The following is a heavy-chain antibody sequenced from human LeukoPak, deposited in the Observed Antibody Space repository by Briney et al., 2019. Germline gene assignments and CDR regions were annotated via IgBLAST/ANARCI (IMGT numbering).Heavy chain of an antibody. CDR1: GGPFSSRY. D-gene: IGHD3-22*01. V-gene: IGHV4-34*01. CDR2: ISHTGST. CDR3: ARSLYDEDY. Sequence: SETLSLTCAVYGGPFSSRYWSWIRQPPGKGLEWVGEISHTGSTKYNPSLKSRATISVDASKKQFSLKLNSVTAADTAVYYCARSLYDEDYWGQGALVTVSS. J-gene: IGHJ4*02.